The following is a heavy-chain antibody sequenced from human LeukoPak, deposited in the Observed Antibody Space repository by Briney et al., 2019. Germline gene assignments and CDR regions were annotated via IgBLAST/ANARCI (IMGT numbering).Heavy chain of an antibody. CDR3: AKDYDFWSGYYWGPYYFDY. CDR1: GFTVSSNY. CDR2: ISGSGGST. D-gene: IGHD3-3*01. J-gene: IGHJ4*02. Sequence: SGGSLRLSCAASGFTVSSNYMSWVRQAPGKGLEWVSAISGSGGSTYYADSVKGRFTISRDNSKNTLYLQMNSLRAEDTAVYYCAKDYDFWSGYYWGPYYFDYWGQGTLVTVSS. V-gene: IGHV3-23*01.